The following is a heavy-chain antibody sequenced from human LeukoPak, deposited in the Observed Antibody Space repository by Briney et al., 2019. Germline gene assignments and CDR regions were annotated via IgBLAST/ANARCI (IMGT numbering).Heavy chain of an antibody. CDR2: IYYSGST. CDR3: ARAYYYGSGSYAFDI. Sequence: SETLSLTCTLSGGAISSYHWSWIRQPPGKGLEWIGYIYYSGSTNHNPSLKSRVTISVDTSKNQFSLKLSSVTAADTAVYYCARAYYYGSGSYAFDIWGQGTMVTVSP. CDR1: GGAISSYH. D-gene: IGHD3-10*01. J-gene: IGHJ3*02. V-gene: IGHV4-59*01.